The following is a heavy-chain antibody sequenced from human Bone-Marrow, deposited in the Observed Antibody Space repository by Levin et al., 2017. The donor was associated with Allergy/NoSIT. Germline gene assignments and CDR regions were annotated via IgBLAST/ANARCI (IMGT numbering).Heavy chain of an antibody. J-gene: IGHJ4*02. V-gene: IGHV3-30*18. CDR3: AKERFLLDY. CDR2: MSNDGSNK. Sequence: GGSLRLSCAASGFIFSSDGMHWVRQAPGKGLEWVALMSNDGSNKFYADPVKGRFTISRDNTKNTLYLQMNNLRPNDTAVYYCAKERFLLDYWGQGTLVTVSS. CDR1: GFIFSSDG. D-gene: IGHD3-16*01.